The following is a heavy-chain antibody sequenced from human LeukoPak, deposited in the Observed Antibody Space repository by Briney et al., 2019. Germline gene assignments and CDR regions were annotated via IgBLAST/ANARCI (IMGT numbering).Heavy chain of an antibody. V-gene: IGHV3-30*04. CDR3: ARDPPRGYLMSDAFDI. J-gene: IGHJ3*02. D-gene: IGHD3-22*01. CDR1: GFTFSSYA. CDR2: ISYDGSNK. Sequence: QPGGSLRLSCAASGFTFSSYAMHWVRQAPGKGLEWVAVISYDGSNKYYADSVKGRFTISRDNSKNTLYLQMNSLRAEDTAVYYCARDPPRGYLMSDAFDIWGQGTMVTVSS.